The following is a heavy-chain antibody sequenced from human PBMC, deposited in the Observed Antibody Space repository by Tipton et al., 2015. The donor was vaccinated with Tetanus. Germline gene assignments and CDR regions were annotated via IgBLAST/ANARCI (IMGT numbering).Heavy chain of an antibody. V-gene: IGHV3-23*01. D-gene: IGHD6-13*01. CDR2: IRGGGGST. Sequence: SLRLSCAASGFTFNTYNMNWVRQAPGKGLEWVSDIRGGGGSTYYADSAKGRFTISRDNSKNTLYLQMNSLRAEDTAVYYCAKEVADITAAGIGAFEMWGQGTMVTVSS. J-gene: IGHJ3*02. CDR1: GFTFNTYN. CDR3: AKEVADITAAGIGAFEM.